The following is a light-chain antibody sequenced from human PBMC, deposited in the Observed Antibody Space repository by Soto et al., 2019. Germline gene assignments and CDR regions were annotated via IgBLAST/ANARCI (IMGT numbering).Light chain of an antibody. CDR3: QQCGPSLKYT. CDR2: GAS. CDR1: QTVAGNY. J-gene: IGKJ2*01. V-gene: IGKV3-20*01. Sequence: EIVLTQSPGTLSLSPGERATLSCRASQTVAGNYFAWYQQKPGQAPRLLIYGASNRATGIPDRFSGSGSGTDFTLTISRVEPEDFAVYYCQQCGPSLKYTFGQGTTLEIK.